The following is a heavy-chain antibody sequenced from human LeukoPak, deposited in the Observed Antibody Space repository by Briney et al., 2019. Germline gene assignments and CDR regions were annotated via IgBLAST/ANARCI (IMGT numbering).Heavy chain of an antibody. D-gene: IGHD1-26*01. CDR1: GYTFTGYY. J-gene: IGHJ4*02. Sequence: GASVKVSCKASGYTFTGYYTHWVRQAPGQGLEWMGWINPNSGGTNYAQKFQGRVTMTRDTSISTAYMELSRLRSDDTAVYYCARDFRYSGSYFFDYWGQGTLVTVSS. CDR2: INPNSGGT. CDR3: ARDFRYSGSYFFDY. V-gene: IGHV1-2*02.